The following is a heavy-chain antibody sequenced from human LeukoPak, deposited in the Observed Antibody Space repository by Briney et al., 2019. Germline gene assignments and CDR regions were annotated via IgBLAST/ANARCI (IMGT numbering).Heavy chain of an antibody. Sequence: SETLSLTCTVSGVSISSYYWSRIRQPAGKGLEWIGRIYTSGTTNYNPSLKSRVTMSVDTSKNQFSLRLTSVTAADTAVYYCATTYGSGSYYNVDVWGKGTTVTVSS. V-gene: IGHV4-4*07. CDR3: ATTYGSGSYYNVDV. CDR2: IYTSGTT. CDR1: GVSISSYY. D-gene: IGHD3-10*01. J-gene: IGHJ6*04.